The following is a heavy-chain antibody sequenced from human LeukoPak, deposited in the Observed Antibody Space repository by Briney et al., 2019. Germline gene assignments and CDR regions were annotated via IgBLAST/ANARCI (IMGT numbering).Heavy chain of an antibody. CDR1: GGSISSSSYY. Sequence: SETLSLTCTVSGGSISSSSYYWGWIRQPPGKGLEWIGNINYSGSTYYNPSLKSRVTISVDTSKNQFSLKLSSVTAADTAVYYCAKGGYGDYNWFDPWGQGTLVTVSS. D-gene: IGHD4-17*01. J-gene: IGHJ5*02. CDR3: AKGGYGDYNWFDP. CDR2: INYSGST. V-gene: IGHV4-39*01.